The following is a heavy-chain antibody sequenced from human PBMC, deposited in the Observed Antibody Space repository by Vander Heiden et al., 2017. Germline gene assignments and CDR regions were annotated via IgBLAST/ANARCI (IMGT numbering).Heavy chain of an antibody. J-gene: IGHJ4*02. CDR2: IQNGGST. V-gene: IGHV4-59*12. D-gene: IGHD3-10*02. CDR1: GASIQTYY. Sequence: QVHLQESGPGLGTPSETPSLTCTVFGASIQTYYWRWIRQPPGKGLEWIGYIQNGGSTVYNPSLKSRATSLVDTSKNQFSLRLGSVTAADTALYYCARDKEHTYGRAFGYWGQGALVTVSS. CDR3: ARDKEHTYGRAFGY.